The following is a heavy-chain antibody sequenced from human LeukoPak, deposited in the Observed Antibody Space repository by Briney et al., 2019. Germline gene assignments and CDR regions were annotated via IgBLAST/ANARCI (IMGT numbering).Heavy chain of an antibody. Sequence: SETLSLTCAVYGGSFSGYYWSWIRQPPGKGLEWIGEINHSGSTNYNPSPKSRVTISVDTSKNQFSLKLSSVTAADTAVYYCARAWRQLVPFDYWGQGTLVTVSS. D-gene: IGHD6-13*01. CDR3: ARAWRQLVPFDY. V-gene: IGHV4-34*01. J-gene: IGHJ4*02. CDR2: INHSGST. CDR1: GGSFSGYY.